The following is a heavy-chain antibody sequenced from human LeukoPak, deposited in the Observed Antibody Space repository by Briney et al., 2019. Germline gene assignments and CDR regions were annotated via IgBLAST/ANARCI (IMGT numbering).Heavy chain of an antibody. V-gene: IGHV5-51*01. J-gene: IGHJ6*04. CDR1: GYDLSIYW. D-gene: IGHD2/OR15-2a*01. CDR2: IYAGDSDA. CDR3: ARAWDADFLPVSYFTTG. Sequence: GESLKISCQSAGYDLSIYWLGWVPQMPGQGLEWMGIIYAGDSDARYSPSYEGQVTLSADTSTNTAYLQWNSLKSSDTGTYFCARAWDADFLPVSYFTTGGGKGTTVTVSS.